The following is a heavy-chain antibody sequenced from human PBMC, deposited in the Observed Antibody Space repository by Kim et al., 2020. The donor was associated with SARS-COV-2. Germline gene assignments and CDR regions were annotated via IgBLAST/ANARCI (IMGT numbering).Heavy chain of an antibody. Sequence: VRGRFTISRDNAKNSLYLQMNSLGAEDTAVYYCARDGREQWPPLTNWFDPWGQGTLVTVSS. J-gene: IGHJ5*02. CDR3: ARDGREQWPPLTNWFDP. D-gene: IGHD6-19*01. V-gene: IGHV3-11*06.